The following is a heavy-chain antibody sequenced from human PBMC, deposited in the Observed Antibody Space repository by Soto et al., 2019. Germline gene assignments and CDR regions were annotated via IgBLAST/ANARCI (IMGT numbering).Heavy chain of an antibody. D-gene: IGHD3-22*01. CDR2: INPNSGGT. Sequence: GASVKVSCKASGYTFTGYYMHWVRQAPGQGLEWMGWINPNSGGTNYAQKFQGWVTMTRDTSISTAYMELSRLRSDDTAVYYCAITYYYDSSGYYLDYWGQGTLVTVSS. CDR1: GYTFTGYY. CDR3: AITYYYDSSGYYLDY. J-gene: IGHJ4*02. V-gene: IGHV1-2*04.